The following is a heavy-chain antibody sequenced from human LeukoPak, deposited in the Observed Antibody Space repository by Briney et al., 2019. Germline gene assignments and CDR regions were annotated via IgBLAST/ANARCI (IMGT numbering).Heavy chain of an antibody. CDR1: GYTFTSYG. CDR3: ARSAPYSSSSGPIDY. V-gene: IGHV1-18*01. D-gene: IGHD6-13*01. J-gene: IGHJ4*02. CDR2: ISAYNGNT. Sequence: ASVKVSCKASGYTFTSYGISWVRQAPGQGLEWMGWISAYNGNTNYAQKLQGRVTMTTDTSTSTAYMELRSLRSDDTAVYYCARSAPYSSSSGPIDYWGQGTLVTVSS.